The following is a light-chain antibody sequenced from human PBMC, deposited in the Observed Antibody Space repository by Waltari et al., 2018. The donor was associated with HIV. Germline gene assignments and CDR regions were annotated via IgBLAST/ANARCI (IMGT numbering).Light chain of an antibody. CDR2: DVI. Sequence: QSALTQPASVSGSPGQAITISCTGTSSDVGGYNSVSWYQRHPGKAPKLIIYDVISRPSGVSPRFSASKSGITASLTISGLQAEDEAEYFCSSYTSTSTPAFGGGTKLTVL. J-gene: IGLJ2*01. V-gene: IGLV2-14*03. CDR1: SSDVGGYNS. CDR3: SSYTSTSTPA.